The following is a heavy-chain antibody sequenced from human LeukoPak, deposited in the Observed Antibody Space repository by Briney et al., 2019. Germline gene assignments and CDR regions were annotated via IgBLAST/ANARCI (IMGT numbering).Heavy chain of an antibody. Sequence: PGGSLRLSCAASGFTFINYWMVWVRQAPGKGLLWVSRINSDGSSTTYADSVKGRFTISRDNAKNSLFLQMNSLRAEDTAVYYCARVPSSGYFYFEYWGQGTLVTVSS. J-gene: IGHJ4*02. D-gene: IGHD3-22*01. V-gene: IGHV3-74*01. CDR1: GFTFINYW. CDR3: ARVPSSGYFYFEY. CDR2: INSDGSST.